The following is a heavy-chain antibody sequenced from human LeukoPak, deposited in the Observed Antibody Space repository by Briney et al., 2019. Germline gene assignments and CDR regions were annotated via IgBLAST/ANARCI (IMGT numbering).Heavy chain of an antibody. Sequence: ASVTVSCKASGYTFTTAGIHWVRQAPGQRLEWMGWINTDTGNTKFSQKFQDRVTITKDTSASIVYMELNSLRSEDTAVYYCARIPRNWFFDYWGQGTLVTVSS. CDR3: ARIPRNWFFDY. V-gene: IGHV1-3*04. CDR2: INTDTGNT. J-gene: IGHJ4*02. CDR1: GYTFTTAG. D-gene: IGHD3-9*01.